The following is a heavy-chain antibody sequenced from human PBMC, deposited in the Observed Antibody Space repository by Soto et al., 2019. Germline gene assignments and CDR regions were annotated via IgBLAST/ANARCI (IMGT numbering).Heavy chain of an antibody. CDR2: ISYDGSER. CDR1: GFSFSIYG. CDR3: AKDAVSGSRRVPFNYYGMDV. J-gene: IGHJ6*02. D-gene: IGHD3-10*01. V-gene: IGHV3-30*18. Sequence: QVQLVESGGGVVQPGRSLRLSCAASGFSFSIYGMHWVRQAPGKGLQWVAAISYDGSERYYADSVKGRVTISRDNSNNTLYLQMNSLRAEDTAVYYCAKDAVSGSRRVPFNYYGMDVWGQGTTVTVSS.